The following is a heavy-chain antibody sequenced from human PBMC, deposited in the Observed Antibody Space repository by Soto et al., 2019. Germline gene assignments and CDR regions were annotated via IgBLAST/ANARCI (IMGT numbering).Heavy chain of an antibody. CDR1: GGPFSSYA. CDR3: ASRYQLRGGMDV. D-gene: IGHD2-2*01. CDR2: IIPIFGTA. J-gene: IGHJ6*02. V-gene: IGHV1-69*06. Sequence: QVQLVQSGAEVKKPGSSVKVSCKASGGPFSSYAISWVRQAPGHGLEWMGGIIPIFGTANYAQKFQGRVTITADKSTSTAYMELSSLRAEDTAVYYCASRYQLRGGMDVWGQGTTVTVSS.